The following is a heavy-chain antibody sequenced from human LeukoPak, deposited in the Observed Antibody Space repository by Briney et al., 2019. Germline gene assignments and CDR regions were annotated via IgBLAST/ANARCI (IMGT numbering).Heavy chain of an antibody. CDR2: IYSGGGT. CDR3: ASGCYDSRGYCDY. Sequence: PGGSLRLSCAASEFTISINYMSWVRQAPGRGLEWVSLIYSGGGTYYADSVKGRFTISRDNSKNTLYLQMNSLRAEDTAVYYCASGCYDSRGYCDYWGQGTLVTVSS. D-gene: IGHD3-22*01. V-gene: IGHV3-53*01. J-gene: IGHJ4*02. CDR1: EFTISINY.